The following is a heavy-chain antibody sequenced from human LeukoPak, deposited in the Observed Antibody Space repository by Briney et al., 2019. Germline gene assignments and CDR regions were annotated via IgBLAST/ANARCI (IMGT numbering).Heavy chain of an antibody. CDR1: GFTFSSYA. J-gene: IGHJ5*02. CDR2: ISGSGGST. Sequence: GGSLRLSCAASGFTFSSYAMSWVRQAPGKGLEWVSAISGSGGSTYYADSVKGRFTISRDNSKNTLYLQVNSLRAEDTAVYYCAKDLSWEVSSGHHWGQGTLVTVSS. CDR3: AKDLSWEVSSGHH. D-gene: IGHD3-22*01. V-gene: IGHV3-23*01.